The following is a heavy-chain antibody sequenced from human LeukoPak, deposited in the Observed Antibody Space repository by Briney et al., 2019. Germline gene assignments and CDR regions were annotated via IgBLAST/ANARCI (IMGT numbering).Heavy chain of an antibody. CDR2: MNPNSGNT. V-gene: IGHV1-8*03. J-gene: IGHJ6*03. CDR1: GYTFTGYY. Sequence: ASVKVSCNTSGYTFTGYYIHWVRQATGQGLEWMGWMNPNSGNTGYAQKFQGRVTITRDTSISTAYMELSSLRSEDTAVYYCARAYSSSSGYYYYYMDVWGKGTTVTVSS. CDR3: ARAYSSSSGYYYYYMDV. D-gene: IGHD6-6*01.